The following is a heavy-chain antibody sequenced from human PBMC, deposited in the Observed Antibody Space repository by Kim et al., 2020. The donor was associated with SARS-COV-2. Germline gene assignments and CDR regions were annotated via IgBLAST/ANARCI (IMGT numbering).Heavy chain of an antibody. J-gene: IGHJ5*02. CDR3: ARVNCGGDCYPDWFDP. CDR1: GFTFSSYG. D-gene: IGHD2-21*01. Sequence: GGSLRLSCAASGFTFSSYGMHWVRQAPGKGLEWVAVIWYDGSNKYYADSVKGRFTISRDNSKNTLYLQMNSLRAEDTAVYYCARVNCGGDCYPDWFDPWGQGTLVTVSS. V-gene: IGHV3-33*01. CDR2: IWYDGSNK.